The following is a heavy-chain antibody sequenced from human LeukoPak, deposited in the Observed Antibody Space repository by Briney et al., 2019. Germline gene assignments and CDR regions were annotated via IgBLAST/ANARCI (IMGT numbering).Heavy chain of an antibody. V-gene: IGHV4-38-2*02. CDR1: GYSISSGYY. CDR3: ARRYSYGDYYYYYYMDV. CDR2: IYHSGST. D-gene: IGHD5-18*01. J-gene: IGHJ6*03. Sequence: PSETLSLTCTVSGYSISSGYYWAWIRQPPGKGLEWIGSIYHSGSTYYNPSLKSRVTISVDTSKNQFSLKLSSVTAADTAVYYCARRYSYGDYYYYYYMDVWGKGTTVTISS.